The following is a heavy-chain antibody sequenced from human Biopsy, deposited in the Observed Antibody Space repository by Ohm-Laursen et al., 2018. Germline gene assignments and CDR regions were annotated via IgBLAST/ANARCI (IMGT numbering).Heavy chain of an antibody. J-gene: IGHJ6*02. CDR2: IIPILGTV. CDR3: ASGNIGGVGLDV. CDR1: GDTFTTSA. D-gene: IGHD3-10*01. Sequence: SVKVSCKSSGDTFTTSAISWVRHVPGQGLDWMGRIIPILGTVDYGQNFQGRVTIRADTSTTFLELTSLRYDDTAVYYCASGNIGGVGLDVWGLGTTVTVSS. V-gene: IGHV1-69*04.